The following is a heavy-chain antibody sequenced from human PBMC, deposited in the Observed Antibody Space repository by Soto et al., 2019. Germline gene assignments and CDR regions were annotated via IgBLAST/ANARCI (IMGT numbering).Heavy chain of an antibody. CDR2: IRSKANSYAT. D-gene: IGHD3-9*01. J-gene: IGHJ1*01. Sequence: LRLSCAASGFTFSGSAMHWVRQASGKGLEWVGRIRSKANSYATAYAASVKGRFTISRDDSKNTAYLQMNSLKTEDTAVYYCTRLRLDSLFQHWGQGTLVTVSS. CDR1: GFTFSGSA. CDR3: TRLRLDSLFQH. V-gene: IGHV3-73*01.